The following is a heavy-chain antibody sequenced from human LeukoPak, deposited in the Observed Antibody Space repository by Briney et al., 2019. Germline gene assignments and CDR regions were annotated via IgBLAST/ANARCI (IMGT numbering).Heavy chain of an antibody. D-gene: IGHD4-17*01. CDR2: IYTSGST. CDR1: GGSISSYY. J-gene: IGHJ4*02. CDR3: ARDGRDYGDLDY. Sequence: SETLSLTCTVSGGSISSYYWSWIRRPAGKGLEWIGRIYTSGSTNYNPSLKSRVTMSVDTSKNQFSLKLRSVTAADTAVYYCARDGRDYGDLDYWGQGTLVTVSS. V-gene: IGHV4-4*07.